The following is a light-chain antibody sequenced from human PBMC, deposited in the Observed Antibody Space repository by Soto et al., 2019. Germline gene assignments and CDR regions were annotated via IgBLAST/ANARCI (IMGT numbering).Light chain of an antibody. CDR2: TAS. CDR3: QQYDNLPIT. J-gene: IGKJ5*01. Sequence: DIQMTQSPXSLSASVGDRVTIACRTSQPISDYLNWYQQKPGKAPTPLIYTASNLQTGVPSRFSGSGSGTDFTFTISSLQPEDIATYYCQQYDNLPITFGQGTRLEI. V-gene: IGKV1-33*01. CDR1: QPISDY.